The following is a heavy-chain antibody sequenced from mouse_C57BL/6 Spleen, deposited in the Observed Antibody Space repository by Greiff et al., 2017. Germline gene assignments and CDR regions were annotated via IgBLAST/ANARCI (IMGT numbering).Heavy chain of an antibody. V-gene: IGHV5-12*01. Sequence: EVHLVESGGGLVQPGGSLKLSCAASGFTFSDYYMYWVRQTPEKRLEWVAYISNGGGSTYYPDTVKGRFTISRDNAKNTLYLQMSRLKSEDTAMYYCARLFTYYAMDYRGQGTSVTVSS. J-gene: IGHJ4*01. CDR3: ARLFTYYAMDY. CDR1: GFTFSDYY. CDR2: ISNGGGST.